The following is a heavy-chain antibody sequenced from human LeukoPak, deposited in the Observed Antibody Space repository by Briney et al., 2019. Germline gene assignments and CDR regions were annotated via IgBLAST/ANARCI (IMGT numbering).Heavy chain of an antibody. CDR3: AKDIVGGGDDY. CDR1: GFTFTKFW. CDR2: IQEDGKKE. Sequence: GSLRLSCEASGFTFTKFWMSWVRQAPGKGLEWVANIQEDGKKENYVDSVRGRFTISRDNAKNSIYLQVNSLRVEDTAVYYCAKDIVGGGDDYWGQGTLVIVPS. J-gene: IGHJ4*02. V-gene: IGHV3-7*01. D-gene: IGHD2-21*02.